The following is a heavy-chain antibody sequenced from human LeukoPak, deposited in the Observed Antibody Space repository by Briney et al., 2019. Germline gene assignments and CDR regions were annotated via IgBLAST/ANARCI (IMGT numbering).Heavy chain of an antibody. J-gene: IGHJ4*02. CDR3: ARDEGYSSH. Sequence: GSLRLSCAVSGFTFSSYWMSWVRQAPGKGLEWVANIRQDGSEKSHVDSVKGRFSVSRDNAKHSLYLQMNSLRAEDTAVYYCARDEGYSSHWGQGTLVIVSS. D-gene: IGHD6-13*01. CDR2: IRQDGSEK. V-gene: IGHV3-7*01. CDR1: GFTFSSYW.